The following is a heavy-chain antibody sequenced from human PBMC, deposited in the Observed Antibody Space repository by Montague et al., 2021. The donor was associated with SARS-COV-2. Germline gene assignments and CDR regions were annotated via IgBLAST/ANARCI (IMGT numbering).Heavy chain of an antibody. J-gene: IGHJ4*02. V-gene: IGHV3-30*04. D-gene: IGHD6-19*01. CDR3: ARDRSWLILGELDY. CDR2: ISDDGSKK. Sequence: YLKLSCAASGFTFSSYAMHWVRQAPGKGLEWVAVISDDGSKKYYVDSVKGRFTISRDNSKNTLYLQMNSLRTEDTAVYYCARDRSWLILGELDYWGQGTLVTVSS. CDR1: GFTFSSYA.